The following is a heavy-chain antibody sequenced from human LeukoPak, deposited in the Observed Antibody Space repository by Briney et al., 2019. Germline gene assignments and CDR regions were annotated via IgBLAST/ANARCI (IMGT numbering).Heavy chain of an antibody. V-gene: IGHV1-2*02. CDR3: ARGLGDIIVVPAAYDAFDI. J-gene: IGHJ3*02. CDR2: INPNSGGT. D-gene: IGHD2-2*01. Sequence: ASVKVSCKASGYTFTSYGISWVRQAPGQGLEWMGWINPNSGGTNYAQKFQGRATMTRDTSISTAYMELSRLRSDDTAVYYCARGLGDIIVVPAAYDAFDIWGQGTMVTVSS. CDR1: GYTFTSYG.